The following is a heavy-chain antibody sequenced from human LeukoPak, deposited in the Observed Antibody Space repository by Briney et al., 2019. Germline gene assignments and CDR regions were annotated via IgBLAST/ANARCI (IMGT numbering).Heavy chain of an antibody. D-gene: IGHD6-13*01. CDR1: AFTFSSYW. CDR3: TRVSPGYSSSWLDF. V-gene: IGHV3-74*01. Sequence: GGSLRLSCATSAFTFSSYWMHWVRQAPGKGLVWVSRINSDGSSRSYADYVKGRFTISRDDAKNTLYLQMSSLSVDDTAIYYCTRVSPGYSSSWLDFWGQGILVTVSS. J-gene: IGHJ4*02. CDR2: INSDGSSR.